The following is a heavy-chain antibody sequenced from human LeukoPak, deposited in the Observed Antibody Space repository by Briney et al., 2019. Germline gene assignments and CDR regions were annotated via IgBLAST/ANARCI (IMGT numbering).Heavy chain of an antibody. J-gene: IGHJ4*02. CDR1: AFTFSDYS. CDR3: ARDRLTSGSYFFDY. CDR2: ISGRSSTI. Sequence: GGSLRLSCAASAFTFSDYSMNWVRQAPGKGLEWISYISGRSSTIYYADSVRGRFTISRDNAKNSMYLQMNSLRAEDTAVYYCARDRLTSGSYFFDYWGQGTLVTASS. D-gene: IGHD1-26*01. V-gene: IGHV3-48*01.